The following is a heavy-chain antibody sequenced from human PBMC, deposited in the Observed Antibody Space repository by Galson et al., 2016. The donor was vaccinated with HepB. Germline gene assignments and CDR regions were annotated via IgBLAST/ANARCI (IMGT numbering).Heavy chain of an antibody. CDR1: GGSVSSDDYY. CDR3: VRDTGGSSRTGGLDI. Sequence: SETLSLTCTVSGGSVSSDDYYWSWIRLPPGRGLEWIGYIYYSGSTNYNPSLKSRVTMSVDTPNNQFSLRLSSVTAADTAVYYCVRDTGGSSRTGGLDIWGQGTMVTVSS. CDR2: IYYSGST. D-gene: IGHD1-26*01. J-gene: IGHJ3*02. V-gene: IGHV4-61*08.